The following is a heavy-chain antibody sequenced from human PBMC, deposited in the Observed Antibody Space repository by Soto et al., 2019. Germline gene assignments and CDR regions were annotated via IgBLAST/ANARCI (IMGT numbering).Heavy chain of an antibody. CDR1: GYSFTSYW. CDR2: IYPGDSDT. CDR3: ARQLGDYDSSGEQAFDI. Sequence: PGESLKISCKGSGYSFTSYWIGWVRQMPGKGLEWMGIIYPGDSDTRYSPSFQGQVTISADKSISTAYLQWSSLKASDTAMYYCARQLGDYDSSGEQAFDIWGQGTMVTVSS. D-gene: IGHD3-22*01. V-gene: IGHV5-51*01. J-gene: IGHJ3*02.